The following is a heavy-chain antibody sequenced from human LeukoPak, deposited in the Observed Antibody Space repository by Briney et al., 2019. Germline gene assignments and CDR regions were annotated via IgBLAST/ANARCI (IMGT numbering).Heavy chain of an antibody. CDR2: IWNDGINK. D-gene: IGHD2-2*01. V-gene: IGHV3-33*01. J-gene: IGHJ3*02. Sequence: GGSLRLSCAASGFTFSSYGMHWVRQAPGKGLEWVAVIWNDGINKYYADSVKGRFTISRDNSKNTLYLQMNNLRAEDTAVYYCARAEVPAAIKSGAFDIWGQGIMVTVSS. CDR3: ARAEVPAAIKSGAFDI. CDR1: GFTFSSYG.